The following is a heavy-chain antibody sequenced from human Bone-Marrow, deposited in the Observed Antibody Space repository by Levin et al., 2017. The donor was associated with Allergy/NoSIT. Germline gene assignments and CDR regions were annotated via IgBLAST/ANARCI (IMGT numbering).Heavy chain of an antibody. CDR2: ISTNGDRT. V-gene: IGHV3-23*01. CDR3: AKLTPAASAADY. CDR1: GFALSNYP. Sequence: SCGASGFALSNYPMSWVRQAPGRGLEWVSSISTNGDRTYHADSVEGRFTVSRDNSKNTVYLQMKSLRVEDTAMYFCAKLTPAASAADYWGQGTLVTVSS. J-gene: IGHJ4*02. D-gene: IGHD6-25*01.